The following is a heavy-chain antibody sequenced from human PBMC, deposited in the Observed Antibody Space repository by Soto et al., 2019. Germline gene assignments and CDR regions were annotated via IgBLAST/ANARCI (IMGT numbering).Heavy chain of an antibody. J-gene: IGHJ4*02. CDR3: AKALDYGDFYSPNDY. CDR1: GFTFSSYG. V-gene: IGHV3-30*18. CDR2: ISYDGSNK. Sequence: QVQLVESGGGVVQPGRSLRLSCAASGFTFSSYGMHWVRQAPGKGLEWVAVISYDGSNKYYADSVKGRFTISRDNSKNTLYLQMNSLRAEDTAVYYCAKALDYGDFYSPNDYWGQGTLVTVSS. D-gene: IGHD4-17*01.